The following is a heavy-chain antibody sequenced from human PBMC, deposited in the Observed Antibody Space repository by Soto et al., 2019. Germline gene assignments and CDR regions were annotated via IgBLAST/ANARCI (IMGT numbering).Heavy chain of an antibody. CDR3: ARDGGRYYAMDV. Sequence: QVQLQESGPGLVKPSETLSLTCTVSGDSISSYYWSWIRQSPGKGLEWIGNIYYSGSTSYNPSLKSRLTVSVDTSKNQFSLKLSSVTAADTAVYYCARDGGRYYAMDVWGQGTTVTVSS. D-gene: IGHD3-3*01. CDR1: GDSISSYY. J-gene: IGHJ6*02. CDR2: IYYSGST. V-gene: IGHV4-59*01.